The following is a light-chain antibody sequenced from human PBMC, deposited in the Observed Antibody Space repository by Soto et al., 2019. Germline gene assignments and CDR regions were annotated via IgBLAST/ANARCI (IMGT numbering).Light chain of an antibody. Sequence: DIQMTQSPSSVSASVGDRVTITCRASQGISSWLAWYQQKPGKAPKLLIYKASNLEGGVPSRFSGSGSGTEFTLTISSLRPDDFATYYCQQYHNYAYTFGQGTRLEIK. CDR1: QGISSW. CDR2: KAS. V-gene: IGKV1-5*03. J-gene: IGKJ5*01. CDR3: QQYHNYAYT.